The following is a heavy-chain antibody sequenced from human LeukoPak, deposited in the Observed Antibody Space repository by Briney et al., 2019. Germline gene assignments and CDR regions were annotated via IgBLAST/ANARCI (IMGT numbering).Heavy chain of an antibody. CDR1: GFTFSSYG. CDR3: ARDFSGYYRHHFDY. Sequence: GGSLRLSCAASGFTFSSYGMHWVRQAPGKGLEWVAVISYDGSNKYYADSVKGRFTISRDNSKNTLYLQMNSLRAEDTAVYYCARDFSGYYRHHFDYWGQGTLVTVSS. CDR2: ISYDGSNK. J-gene: IGHJ4*02. V-gene: IGHV3-30*19. D-gene: IGHD3-22*01.